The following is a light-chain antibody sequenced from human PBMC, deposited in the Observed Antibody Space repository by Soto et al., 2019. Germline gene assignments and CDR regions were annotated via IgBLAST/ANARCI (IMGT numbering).Light chain of an antibody. CDR1: SSDVGSDNL. CDR2: EGR. V-gene: IGLV2-23*01. J-gene: IGLJ2*01. Sequence: QSALTQPASVSGSPGQWITISCTGTSSDVGSDNLVSWYQQHPGTAPKLMIYEGRKRPSGVSDRFSGSKSGNTASLTISGLQAEDEADYYCCSYAGSSPHVVFGGGTKLTVL. CDR3: CSYAGSSPHVV.